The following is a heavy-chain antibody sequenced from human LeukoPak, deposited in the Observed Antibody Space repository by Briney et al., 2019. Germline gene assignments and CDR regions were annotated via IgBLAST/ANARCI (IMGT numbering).Heavy chain of an antibody. V-gene: IGHV3-23*01. J-gene: IGHJ4*02. CDR2: ISGSGGST. D-gene: IGHD6-13*01. CDR1: GFTFSSYA. CDR3: GGYIVY. Sequence: GGSLRLSCAASGFTFSSYAMSWVRQAQGKGREWVSAISGSGGSTYYADSVEGRFIISRDNSKNTMCMRMNSERTEEPAADYCGGYIVYWGQGTLVTVSS.